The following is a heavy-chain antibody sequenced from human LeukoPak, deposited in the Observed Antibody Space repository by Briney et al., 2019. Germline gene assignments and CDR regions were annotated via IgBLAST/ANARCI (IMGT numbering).Heavy chain of an antibody. J-gene: IGHJ5*02. CDR2: IYYSGST. CDR1: GGSISGSSYY. D-gene: IGHD2-15*01. V-gene: IGHV4-39*01. CDR3: ARLVVAATGNWFDP. Sequence: SETLSLTCTVSGGSISGSSYYWGWIRQPPGKGLEWIGSIYYSGSTYYNPSLKSRVTISVDTSKNQFSLKLSSVTAADTAVYYCARLVVAATGNWFDPWGQGTLVTVSS.